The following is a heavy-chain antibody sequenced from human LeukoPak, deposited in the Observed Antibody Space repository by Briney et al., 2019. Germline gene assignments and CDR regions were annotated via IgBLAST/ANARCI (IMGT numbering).Heavy chain of an antibody. D-gene: IGHD1-26*01. Sequence: GGSLRLSCAASGFTFSSYEMNWVRQAPGKGLEWVSYISSSGSTIYYADSVKGRFTISRDNPKNTLYLQMNSLRAEDTAVYYCARDPYSGSYGNYYYYFMDVWGKGTTVTISS. J-gene: IGHJ6*03. CDR3: ARDPYSGSYGNYYYYFMDV. CDR1: GFTFSSYE. CDR2: ISSSGSTI. V-gene: IGHV3-48*03.